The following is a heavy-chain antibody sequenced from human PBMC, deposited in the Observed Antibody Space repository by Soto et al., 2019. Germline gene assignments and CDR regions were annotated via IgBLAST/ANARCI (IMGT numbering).Heavy chain of an antibody. Sequence: GALRLSCASSGFTFSSYGMHWVRQAPGKGLEWVAVISYDGSNKYYADSVKGRFTISRDNSKNTLYLQMSSLKPEDTAVYYCXKDTELQAYYYYYGMDVWGQGTAVTVSS. CDR2: ISYDGSNK. CDR3: XKDTELQAYYYYYGMDV. J-gene: IGHJ6*02. V-gene: IGHV3-30*18. D-gene: IGHD1-7*01. CDR1: GFTFSSYG.